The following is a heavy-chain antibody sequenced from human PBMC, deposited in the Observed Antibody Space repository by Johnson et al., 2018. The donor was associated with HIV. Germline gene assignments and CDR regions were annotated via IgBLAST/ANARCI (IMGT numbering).Heavy chain of an antibody. Sequence: QVQLVESGGGVVQPGGSLRLSCAASGFTFSSYGIHWVRQAPGKGLEWVAVIYSGGSTYYADSVKGRFNISRDNSKNTLFLHMSDLRPEDTAVYYCAKDIYSVSKIRGLIAPALENHGMDVWGQGTMVTVS. J-gene: IGHJ3*01. CDR2: IYSGGST. CDR3: AKDIYSVSKIRGLIAPALENHGMDV. V-gene: IGHV3-NL1*01. CDR1: GFTFSSYG. D-gene: IGHD3-10*01.